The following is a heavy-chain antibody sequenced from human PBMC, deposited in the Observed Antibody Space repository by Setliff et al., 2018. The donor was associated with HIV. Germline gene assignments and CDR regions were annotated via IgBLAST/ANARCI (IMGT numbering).Heavy chain of an antibody. Sequence: GGSLRLSCAASGFTVSSHYMSWVRQAPGKGLEWVSGISGSGANTYHADSVKGRFTISRDNSKKTVYLQMTSLRVEDTAVYYCAKDWGGVAPLDYWGQGTLVTVSS. D-gene: IGHD3-16*01. V-gene: IGHV3-23*01. J-gene: IGHJ4*02. CDR2: ISGSGANT. CDR1: GFTVSSHY. CDR3: AKDWGGVAPLDY.